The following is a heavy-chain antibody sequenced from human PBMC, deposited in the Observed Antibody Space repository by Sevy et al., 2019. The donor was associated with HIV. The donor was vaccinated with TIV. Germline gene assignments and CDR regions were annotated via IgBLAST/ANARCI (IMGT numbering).Heavy chain of an antibody. CDR3: ARGATSYYSDY. V-gene: IGHV4-59*01. D-gene: IGHD5-12*01. J-gene: IGHJ4*02. CDR2: IYYSGST. CDR1: GGSISSYY. Sequence: SETLSLTCTVSGGSISSYYWSWIRQPPGKGLEWIGDIYYSGSTNYNPSLKSRVTISVDTSKNQFSLKLSSVTAADTAVYYCARGATSYYSDYWGQGTLVTVSS.